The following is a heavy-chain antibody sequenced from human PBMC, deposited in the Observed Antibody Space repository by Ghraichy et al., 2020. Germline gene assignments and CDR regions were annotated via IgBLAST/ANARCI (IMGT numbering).Heavy chain of an antibody. CDR2: INPSGGST. CDR1: GYTFTSYY. CDR3: ARDQGGSNYGPLRYYYYYMDV. J-gene: IGHJ6*03. V-gene: IGHV1-46*03. Sequence: VKVSCKASGYTFTSYYMHWVRQAPGQGLEWMGIINPSGGSTSYAQKFQGRVTMTRDTSTSTVYMELSSLRSEDTAVYYCARDQGGSNYGPLRYYYYYMDVWGKGTTVTVSS. D-gene: IGHD4-11*01.